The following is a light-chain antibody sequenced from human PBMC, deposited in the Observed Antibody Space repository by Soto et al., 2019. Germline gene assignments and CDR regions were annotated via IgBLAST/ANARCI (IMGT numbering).Light chain of an antibody. J-gene: IGLJ2*01. Sequence: QSALTQPASVSGSPGQSITISCTGTSSDVGGYNYVSWSQQHPGKAPKLMIYEVINRASGVSYRFSGSKSGNTASLAISGLRSEDEADYYCAAWDDSLSGPVVIGGGTQLTVL. CDR1: SSDVGGYNY. CDR3: AAWDDSLSGPVV. CDR2: EVI. V-gene: IGLV2-14*03.